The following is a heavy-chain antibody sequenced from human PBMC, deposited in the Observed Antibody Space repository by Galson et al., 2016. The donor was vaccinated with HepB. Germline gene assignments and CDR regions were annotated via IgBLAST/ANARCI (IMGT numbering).Heavy chain of an antibody. Sequence: SLRLSCAASGFTFSSYGMHWVRQAPGKGLEWVAFISYDGSNKQYADSVKGRFTISRDNSKKTLYLQMNSLRAEDTALYYCAKDGRIYCSSASCHDHFHYWGQGTLVTVSS. D-gene: IGHD2-2*01. V-gene: IGHV3-30*18. CDR1: GFTFSSYG. CDR3: AKDGRIYCSSASCHDHFHY. J-gene: IGHJ4*02. CDR2: ISYDGSNK.